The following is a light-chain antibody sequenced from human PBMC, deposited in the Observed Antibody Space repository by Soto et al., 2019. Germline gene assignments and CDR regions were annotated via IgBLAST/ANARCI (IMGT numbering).Light chain of an antibody. CDR2: GTS. Sequence: EILMTQSPANLSVSPGERATLSCRASQSVSSNLAWYQQKPGQAPRLLIYGTSTSATGIPARFSGSGSGTELTLTISSLQSEDFAVYYCQQYNNWPPVTFGQGTKLEIK. CDR1: QSVSSN. CDR3: QQYNNWPPVT. J-gene: IGKJ2*01. V-gene: IGKV3-15*01.